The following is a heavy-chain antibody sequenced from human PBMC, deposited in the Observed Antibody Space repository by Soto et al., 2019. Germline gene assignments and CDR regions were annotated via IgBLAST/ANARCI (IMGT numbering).Heavy chain of an antibody. Sequence: QVQLVQSGAEVKKPGSSVKVSCKASGGTFSSYTISWVRQAPGQGLEWMGRIIPILGIANYAQKFQGRVTITADKSTSTAYMELSSLRSEDAAVYYCARGCSNTSCYGVFDYWGQGTLVTVSS. CDR3: ARGCSNTSCYGVFDY. V-gene: IGHV1-69*02. CDR2: IIPILGIA. D-gene: IGHD2-2*01. CDR1: GGTFSSYT. J-gene: IGHJ4*02.